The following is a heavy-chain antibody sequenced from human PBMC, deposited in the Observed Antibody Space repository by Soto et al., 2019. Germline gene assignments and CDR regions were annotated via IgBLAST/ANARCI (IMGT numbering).Heavy chain of an antibody. CDR3: ARDIPSITGTPLGMDV. CDR1: GFTFSSYG. D-gene: IGHD1-20*01. J-gene: IGHJ6*02. V-gene: IGHV3-33*01. Sequence: QVQLVESGGGVVQPGRSLRLSCAASGFTFSSYGMHWVRQAPGKGLEWVAVIWYDGSNKYYADSVKGRFTISRDNSKNTLYLQKNSLRAEDTAVYYCARDIPSITGTPLGMDVWGQGTTVTVSS. CDR2: IWYDGSNK.